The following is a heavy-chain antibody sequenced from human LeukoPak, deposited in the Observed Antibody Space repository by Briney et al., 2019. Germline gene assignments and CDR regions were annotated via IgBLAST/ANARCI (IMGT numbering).Heavy chain of an antibody. V-gene: IGHV3-30-3*01. Sequence: GGSLRLSCAASGFTFSSYAMLWVRQAPGKGLEWVAVISYDGSNKFYADSVKGRFTISRDNSKNTLYLQMNSLRAEDTAVYYCARDKDYYDSSGPFDYWGQGTLLTVSS. D-gene: IGHD3-22*01. CDR1: GFTFSSYA. CDR3: ARDKDYYDSSGPFDY. CDR2: ISYDGSNK. J-gene: IGHJ4*02.